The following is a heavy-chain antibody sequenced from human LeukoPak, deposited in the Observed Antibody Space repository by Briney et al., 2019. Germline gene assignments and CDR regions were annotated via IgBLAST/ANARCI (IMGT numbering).Heavy chain of an antibody. V-gene: IGHV3-33*02. Sequence: PGRSLRLSWAASGFTFSNYGMHWVRQAPGKGLEWLAIMWYDGSIKYYADSAKGRFTISRDNSKNTVFLQMNSLRAEDTAVYYCARGRYGYNYYYYYMDVWGKGTTVTVSS. CDR1: GFTFSNYG. CDR3: ARGRYGYNYYYYYMDV. D-gene: IGHD5-24*01. CDR2: MWYDGSIK. J-gene: IGHJ6*03.